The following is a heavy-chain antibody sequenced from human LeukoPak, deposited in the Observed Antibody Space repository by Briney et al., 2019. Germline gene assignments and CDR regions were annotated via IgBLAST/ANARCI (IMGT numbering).Heavy chain of an antibody. CDR1: GFTFGSYA. D-gene: IGHD5-12*01. CDR3: AKAYSAYDWGGPAYYYCYMDV. V-gene: IGHV3-30*02. J-gene: IGHJ6*03. Sequence: PGRSLRLSCTASGFTFGSYAMSWVRQAPGKGLEWVAFIRYDGSNKYYADSVKGRFTISRDNSKNTLYLQMNSLRAGDTAEYYCAKAYSAYDWGGPAYYYCYMDVGGKDTTVSVSS. CDR2: IRYDGSNK.